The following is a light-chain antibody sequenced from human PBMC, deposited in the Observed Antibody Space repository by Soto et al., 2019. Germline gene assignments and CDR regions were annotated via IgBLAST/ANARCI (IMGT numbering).Light chain of an antibody. Sequence: EIEMTQSPSSLSASPGERVTISCRASQGVSTYLAWYQQKPGKVPKLLIYAASTLQSGVPSRFSGSGSGTDVTLTISSLQPEDVATYYCQKYNSAPLTFGGGTKVEIK. CDR3: QKYNSAPLT. J-gene: IGKJ4*01. CDR1: QGVSTY. V-gene: IGKV1-27*01. CDR2: AAS.